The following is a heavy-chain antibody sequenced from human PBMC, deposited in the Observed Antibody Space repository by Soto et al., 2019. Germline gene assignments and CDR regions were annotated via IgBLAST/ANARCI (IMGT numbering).Heavy chain of an antibody. CDR1: GGTFSSYT. J-gene: IGHJ4*02. D-gene: IGHD6-13*01. CDR3: ASLREDSSSWYYFYY. Sequence: QVQLVQSGAEVKKPGSSVKVSCKASGGTFSSYTISWVRQAPGQGLEWMGRIIPILGIANYAQKFQGRVTITADKSTSTAYMELSSLRSEDTAVYYCASLREDSSSWYYFYYWGQGTLVTVSS. V-gene: IGHV1-69*02. CDR2: IIPILGIA.